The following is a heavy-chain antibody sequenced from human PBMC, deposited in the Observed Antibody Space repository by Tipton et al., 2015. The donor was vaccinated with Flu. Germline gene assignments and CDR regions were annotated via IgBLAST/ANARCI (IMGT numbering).Heavy chain of an antibody. D-gene: IGHD3-22*01. CDR2: ISSSSSYI. CDR3: ARDQDGRYYYDSSGYYRFDY. J-gene: IGHJ4*02. CDR1: GFTFSSYS. V-gene: IGHV3-21*01. Sequence: SLRLSCAASGFTFSSYSMNWVRQAPGKGLEWVSSISSSSSYIYYADSVKGRFTISRDNAKNSLYLQMNSLRAEDTAVYYCARDQDGRYYYDSSGYYRFDYWGQGTLVTVSS.